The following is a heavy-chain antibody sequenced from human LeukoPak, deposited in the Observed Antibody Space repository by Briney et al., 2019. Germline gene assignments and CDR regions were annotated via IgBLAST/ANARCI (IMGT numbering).Heavy chain of an antibody. CDR2: INHSGST. CDR1: GGSFSGYY. J-gene: IGHJ6*03. D-gene: IGHD1-26*01. V-gene: IGHV4-34*01. Sequence: SETLSLTCAVYGGSFSGYYWSWIRQPPGKGLEWIGEINHSGSTNYNPSLKSRVTISVDTSKNQFSLKLSSVTAADTAVYYCARLRVGAHYWVCYYYMDVWGKGTTVTISS. CDR3: ARLRVGAHYWVCYYYMDV.